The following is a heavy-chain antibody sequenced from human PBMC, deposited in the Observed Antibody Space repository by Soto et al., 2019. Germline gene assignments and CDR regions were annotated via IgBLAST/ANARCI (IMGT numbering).Heavy chain of an antibody. CDR1: GFTFTTYA. D-gene: IGHD2-2*02. J-gene: IGHJ5*02. CDR2: ISGSGGST. V-gene: IGHV3-23*01. Sequence: PGGSLRLSSASSGFTFTTYAMSWVRQAPGKGLEWVSAISGSGGSTYYADSVKGRFTISRDNSKNTLYLQMNSLRAEDTAVYYCAKSRFSYTGVLNVPFDPWGQGTLVTVSS. CDR3: AKSRFSYTGVLNVPFDP.